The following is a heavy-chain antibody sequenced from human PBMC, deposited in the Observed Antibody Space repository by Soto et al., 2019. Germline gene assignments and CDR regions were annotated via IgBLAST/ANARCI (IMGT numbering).Heavy chain of an antibody. V-gene: IGHV3-33*01. CDR1: GFTFSSYG. J-gene: IGHJ6*02. Sequence: GGSLRLSCAASGFTFSSYGMHWVRQAPGKGLEWVAVIWYDGSNKYYADSVKGRFTISRDNSKNTLYLQMNSLRAEDTAVYYCARDLWQLFLYYGMDVWGQGTTVTVSS. CDR3: ARDLWQLFLYYGMDV. D-gene: IGHD6-6*01. CDR2: IWYDGSNK.